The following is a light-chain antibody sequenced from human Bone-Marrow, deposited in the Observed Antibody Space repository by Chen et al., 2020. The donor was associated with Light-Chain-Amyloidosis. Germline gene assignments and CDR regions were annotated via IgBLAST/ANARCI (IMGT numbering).Light chain of an antibody. V-gene: IGKV1-39*01. CDR3: QQSHSIPRT. J-gene: IGKJ2*01. CDR2: GAS. CDR1: RDIGTY. Sequence: DIQMTQSPSSLSAFVGDRVTITCRASRDIGTYLNWYQYKPGKIPNLLIYGASSLLSGVPSRFSGSGSGTDFTLTIASLQPEGFATYYCQQSHSIPRTFGQGTKVDI.